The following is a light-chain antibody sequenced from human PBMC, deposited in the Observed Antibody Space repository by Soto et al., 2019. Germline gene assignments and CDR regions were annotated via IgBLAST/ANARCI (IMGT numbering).Light chain of an antibody. Sequence: DVQMTQSPSTLSAFVGDRVTITCRASQSISSYLNWYQQKPGKAPKLLIYAASTLQSGVPSRFSGSGSGTDFTLTISCLQSEDFATYYCQQYYSYPYTFGQGTKVDIK. CDR3: QQYYSYPYT. V-gene: IGKV1-39*01. CDR2: AAS. CDR1: QSISSY. J-gene: IGKJ2*01.